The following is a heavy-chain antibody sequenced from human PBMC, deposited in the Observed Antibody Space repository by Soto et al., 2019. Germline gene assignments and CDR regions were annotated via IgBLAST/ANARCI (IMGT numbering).Heavy chain of an antibody. CDR1: GFSFSAYS. CDR2: ISSSGSYI. V-gene: IGHV3-21*01. CDR3: TRDPGYIYDGSGYTFDY. D-gene: IGHD3-22*01. Sequence: GGSLRLSCEVSGFSFSAYSMNWVRQAPGKGLEWVSSISSSGSYIYYADSVKGRFTISRDNAKNSLFLQMNTLRVEDTAVYYCTRDPGYIYDGSGYTFDYWGLGTLVTVSS. J-gene: IGHJ4*02.